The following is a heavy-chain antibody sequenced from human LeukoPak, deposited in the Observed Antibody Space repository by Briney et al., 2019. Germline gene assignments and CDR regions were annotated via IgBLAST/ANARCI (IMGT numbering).Heavy chain of an antibody. CDR2: ISGSGGST. Sequence: GGSLRLSCKASGFTFSSYAMSWVRQAPGKGLEWVASISGSGGSTYYADSVKGRFTISRDNSKNTPYLQMNSLRAEDTAVYYCANVRITIFRGVSENFDYWGQGTLVTVSS. V-gene: IGHV3-23*01. D-gene: IGHD3-10*01. J-gene: IGHJ4*02. CDR3: ANVRITIFRGVSENFDY. CDR1: GFTFSSYA.